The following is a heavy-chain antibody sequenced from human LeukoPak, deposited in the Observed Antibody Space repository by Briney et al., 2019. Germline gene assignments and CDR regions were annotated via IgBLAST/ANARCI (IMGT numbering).Heavy chain of an antibody. J-gene: IGHJ4*02. V-gene: IGHV3-33*01. CDR3: ARDLGGVSFDY. Sequence: PGRSLRLSCAASGFTFSTYGIHWVRQAPGKGLEWVAVIWYDGSNKYYADSVKGRFTISRDNSKNTLYLQMNSLRAEDTAVYYCARDLGGVSFDYWGQGTLVTVSS. CDR1: GFTFSTYG. CDR2: IWYDGSNK. D-gene: IGHD3-16*01.